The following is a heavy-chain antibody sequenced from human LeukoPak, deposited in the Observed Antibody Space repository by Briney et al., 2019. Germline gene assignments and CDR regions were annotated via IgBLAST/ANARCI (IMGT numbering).Heavy chain of an antibody. J-gene: IGHJ5*02. Sequence: GGSLRLSCAVSGLTLSNYGMSWVRQAPGKGLEWVGRIKNKTNGGTTDYAAPVKGRFTISRDDSKNTLYLQMNSLKTGDTAVYYCTTTIVGVTTWFDPWGQGTLVTVSS. V-gene: IGHV3-15*01. CDR2: IKNKTNGGTT. CDR3: TTTIVGVTTWFDP. CDR1: GLTLSNYG. D-gene: IGHD1-26*01.